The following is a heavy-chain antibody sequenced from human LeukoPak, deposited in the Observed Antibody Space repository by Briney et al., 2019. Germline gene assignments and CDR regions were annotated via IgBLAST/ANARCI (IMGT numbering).Heavy chain of an antibody. V-gene: IGHV3-48*04. CDR3: ARVRGPTLKTCYMDV. J-gene: IGHJ6*03. Sequence: PGESLRLSCAASGFTFTEYSIIWVRQAPGKGLEWVSFISDISDRSGTIHYADSVKGRFTISRDNAERSVYLQMNSLRADDTAVYYCARVRGPTLKTCYMDVWGKGTTVTVSS. CDR2: ISDRSGTI. CDR1: GFTFTEYS. D-gene: IGHD3-10*01.